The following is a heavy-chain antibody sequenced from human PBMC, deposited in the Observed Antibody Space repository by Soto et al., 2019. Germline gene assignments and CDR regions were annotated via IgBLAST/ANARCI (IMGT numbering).Heavy chain of an antibody. J-gene: IGHJ4*02. CDR1: GYTFTRYD. D-gene: IGHD6-19*01. CDR3: ARAHVAVDFDN. CDR2: MNPNSGYT. Sequence: QVQLVQSGAEVKRPGASVKVSCKASGYTFTRYDINCVRQATGQGLEWMGWMNPNSGYTGYQYKFQGRLTMTRNTSISTAYMELSSLRSDDTAVYYCARAHVAVDFDNWGQGTLLTVSS. V-gene: IGHV1-8*01.